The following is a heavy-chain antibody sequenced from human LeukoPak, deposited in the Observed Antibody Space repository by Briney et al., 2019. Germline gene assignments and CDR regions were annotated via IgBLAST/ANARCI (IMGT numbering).Heavy chain of an antibody. CDR1: GFTFSSYS. Sequence: GGSLRLSCAASGFTFSSYSMNWVRQAPGKGLEWVSYISSSSSTIYYADSVKGRFTISRDNAKNPLYLQMNSLRDEDTAVYYCARADYGDPFDYWGQGTLVTVSS. D-gene: IGHD4-17*01. CDR3: ARADYGDPFDY. CDR2: ISSSSSTI. J-gene: IGHJ4*02. V-gene: IGHV3-48*02.